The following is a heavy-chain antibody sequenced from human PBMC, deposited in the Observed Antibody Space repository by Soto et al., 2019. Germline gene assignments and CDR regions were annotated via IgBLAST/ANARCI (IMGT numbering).Heavy chain of an antibody. CDR3: TRDRSPWKGGIWYDALDI. CDR2: ISHNGSKK. Sequence: GGSLRLSCAASGFPFTSHAMHWVRQAPGKGLEWVASISHNGSKKYYADSVQGRFTISRDNAKNSLYLQMNSLRAEDTAVYYSTRDRSPWKGGIWYDALDIWGQGTMVTVSS. V-gene: IGHV3-30*03. CDR1: GFPFTSHA. D-gene: IGHD1-1*01. J-gene: IGHJ3*02.